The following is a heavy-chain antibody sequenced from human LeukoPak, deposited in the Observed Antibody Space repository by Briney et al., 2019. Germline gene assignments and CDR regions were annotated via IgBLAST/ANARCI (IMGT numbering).Heavy chain of an antibody. CDR3: ANFKGKDGIKDHFDY. Sequence: GGSLRLSCAASGFTFDDYAMSRVRQAPGKGLEWVSTISHSGGATHYADSVKGRFTISRDNSKNTVSLQMSSLRVEDTAVYYCANFKGKDGIKDHFDYWGQGTLVTVSS. J-gene: IGHJ4*02. CDR1: GFTFDDYA. CDR2: ISHSGGAT. V-gene: IGHV3-23*01. D-gene: IGHD5-24*01.